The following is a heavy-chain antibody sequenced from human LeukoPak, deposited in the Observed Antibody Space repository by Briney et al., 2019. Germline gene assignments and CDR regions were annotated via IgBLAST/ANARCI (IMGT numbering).Heavy chain of an antibody. J-gene: IGHJ6*02. Sequence: GGSLRLSCAASGFTFSSYSMNWVRQAPGKGLEWVSSISSSSSYIYYADSVKGRFTISRDNAKNSPYLQMNSLRAEDTAVYYCAREYTHCSGGSCYYYGMDVWGQGTTVTVSS. CDR1: GFTFSSYS. CDR2: ISSSSSYI. D-gene: IGHD2-15*01. V-gene: IGHV3-21*04. CDR3: AREYTHCSGGSCYYYGMDV.